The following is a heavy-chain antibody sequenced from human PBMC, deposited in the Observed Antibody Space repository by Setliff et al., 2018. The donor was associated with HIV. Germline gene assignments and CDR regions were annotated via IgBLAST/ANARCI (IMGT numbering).Heavy chain of an antibody. V-gene: IGHV3-48*01. CDR3: SSLKAEDTAVYYCARDQRLFYFDS. CDR1: GFSFSIST. D-gene: IGHD3-22*01. CDR2: IDSNSGVV. Sequence: GGSLRLSCAASGFSFSISTMNWVRQAPGKGLEWVSYIDSNSGVVYYADSVVDRFTISRDNDKKSLYLHADRLTVDDTAYLQISSLKAEDTAVYYCARDQRLFYFDSWGQGTLVTVSS. J-gene: IGHJ4*02.